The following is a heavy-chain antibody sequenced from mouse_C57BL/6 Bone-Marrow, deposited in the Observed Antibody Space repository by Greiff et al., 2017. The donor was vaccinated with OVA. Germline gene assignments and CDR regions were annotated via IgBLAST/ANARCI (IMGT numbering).Heavy chain of an antibody. CDR2: ISNGGGST. J-gene: IGHJ3*01. Sequence: EVQVVESGGGLVQPGGSLKLSCAASGFTFSDYYMNWVRQTPEKRLEWVAFISNGGGSTNYPETVKGRFTFSRDNAKNTHYLQMSSVTSEDTAIYYCARRGYYYGGFAYWGQGTLVTVSA. V-gene: IGHV5-12*01. D-gene: IGHD1-1*01. CDR1: GFTFSDYY. CDR3: ARRGYYYGGFAY.